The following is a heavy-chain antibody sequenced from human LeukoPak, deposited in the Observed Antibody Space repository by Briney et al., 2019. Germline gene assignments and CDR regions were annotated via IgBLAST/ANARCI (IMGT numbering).Heavy chain of an antibody. CDR2: IYTSGST. CDR3: ARTHWGFHDAFDI. D-gene: IGHD7-27*01. CDR1: GGSISSSSYY. J-gene: IGHJ3*02. Sequence: SETLSLTCTVSGGSISSSSYYWSWIRQPAGKGLEWIGRIYTSGSTNYNPSLKSRVTMSVDTSKNQFSLKLSSVTAADTAVYYCARTHWGFHDAFDIWGQGTMVTVSS. V-gene: IGHV4-61*02.